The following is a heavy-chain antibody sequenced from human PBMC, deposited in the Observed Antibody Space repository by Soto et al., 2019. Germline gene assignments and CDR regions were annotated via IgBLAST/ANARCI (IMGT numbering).Heavy chain of an antibody. Sequence: SQPLSLACAVSGGSLSGSFWCWIRQPPGQGLEWIGEINHSGTTSYSPSLESRVTTSIDTSKNQFSLRMSSVTAADTAIYYCARVYCGGIHCSYFVECGRGTVVSISS. CDR1: GGSLSGSF. D-gene: IGHD2-21*01. CDR2: INHSGTT. V-gene: IGHV4-34*01. J-gene: IGHJ4*02. CDR3: ARVYCGGIHCSYFVE.